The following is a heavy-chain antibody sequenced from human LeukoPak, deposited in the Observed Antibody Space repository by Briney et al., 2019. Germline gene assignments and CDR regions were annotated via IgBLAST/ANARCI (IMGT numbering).Heavy chain of an antibody. CDR3: AKDSSPYYGSGRSNWFDP. CDR2: NSWNSGSI. D-gene: IGHD3-10*01. Sequence: RLSYAASGFTYDEYAMHWVPEPPGEGLEWGLGNSWNSGSIGYADSVERRFTIPGDDAQNSLYLQMNCLRAEDTALYYCAKDSSPYYGSGRSNWFDPWGQGTLVTVSS. J-gene: IGHJ5*02. CDR1: GFTYDEYA. V-gene: IGHV3-9*01.